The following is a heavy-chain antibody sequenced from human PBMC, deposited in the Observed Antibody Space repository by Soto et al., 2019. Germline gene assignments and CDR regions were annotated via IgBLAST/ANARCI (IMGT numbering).Heavy chain of an antibody. D-gene: IGHD6-13*01. CDR2: MSWNSGSI. CDR1: GFTFDDYA. CDR3: AKDPYSSSWSPVDY. J-gene: IGHJ4*02. V-gene: IGHV3-9*01. Sequence: GGSLRLSCAASGFTFDDYAMHWVRQAPGKGLEWVSGMSWNSGSIGYADSVKGRFTISRDNAKNSLYLQMNSLRAEDTALYYCAKDPYSSSWSPVDYWGQGTLVTVSS.